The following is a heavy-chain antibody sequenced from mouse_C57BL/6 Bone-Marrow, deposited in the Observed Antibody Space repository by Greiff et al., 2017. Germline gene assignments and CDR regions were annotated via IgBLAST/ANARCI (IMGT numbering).Heavy chain of an antibody. Sequence: DVMLVESGGGLVQPGGSMKLSCVASGFTFSNYWMNWVRQSPEKGLEWVAQIRLKSDNYATHYAESVKGRFTISRDDSKSSVNLQMNNLRAEDTGIYYCTAYYGSSLRNAMDYWGQGTSVTVSS. CDR1: GFTFSNYW. J-gene: IGHJ4*01. CDR3: TAYYGSSLRNAMDY. D-gene: IGHD1-1*01. CDR2: IRLKSDNYAT. V-gene: IGHV6-3*01.